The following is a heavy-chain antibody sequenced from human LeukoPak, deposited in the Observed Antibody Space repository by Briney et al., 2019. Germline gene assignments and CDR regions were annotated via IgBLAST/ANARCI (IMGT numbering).Heavy chain of an antibody. D-gene: IGHD6-19*01. CDR2: ISGSGDTT. Sequence: GGSLRLSCAASGFTFSSYAMSWVRQAPGKGLEWVPVISGSGDTTYYADSVKGRFTFSRDNSMSTLFLQMNSLRAEDTALYYCAKGLYASGWYPFDYWGQGTLVTVSS. V-gene: IGHV3-23*01. J-gene: IGHJ4*02. CDR1: GFTFSSYA. CDR3: AKGLYASGWYPFDY.